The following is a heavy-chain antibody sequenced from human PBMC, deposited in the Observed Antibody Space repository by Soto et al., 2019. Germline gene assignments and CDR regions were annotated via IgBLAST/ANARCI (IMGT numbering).Heavy chain of an antibody. CDR1: GCTFSSYA. D-gene: IGHD2-2*01. V-gene: IGHV1-69*13. J-gene: IGHJ6*02. CDR2: IITIFGTA. CDR3: ARESLVSSCPAYRGGGDYYGMDV. Sequence: SVKVSCKASGCTFSSYAISWVRQAPGQGLEGMGGIITIFGTANYAQKFQGRVTITADESTSTAYMELSSLRSEDTDVYYCARESLVSSCPAYRGGGDYYGMDVWGQGTTVTVSS.